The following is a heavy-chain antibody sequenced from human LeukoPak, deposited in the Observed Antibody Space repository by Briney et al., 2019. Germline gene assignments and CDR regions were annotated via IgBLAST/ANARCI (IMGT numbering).Heavy chain of an antibody. CDR2: IYYSGST. J-gene: IGHJ4*02. Sequence: SETLSLTCTVSGGFISSSSYYWGWIRQPPGTGLEWVGSIYYSGSTYYNPSLKSRVTISVDTSKDQFSLKLSFVTAADTAVYYCARTKYSSRPFDYWGQGTLVTVSS. CDR1: GGFISSSSYY. V-gene: IGHV4-39*01. CDR3: ARTKYSSRPFDY. D-gene: IGHD6-13*01.